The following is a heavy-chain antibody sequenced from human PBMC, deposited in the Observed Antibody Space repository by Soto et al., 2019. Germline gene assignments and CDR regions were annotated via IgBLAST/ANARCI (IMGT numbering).Heavy chain of an antibody. D-gene: IGHD1-26*01. J-gene: IGHJ5*02. CDR3: AAGREQPDWCGP. Sequence: EVQLLESGGGLVQPGGSLRLSCAASGFTFSSYAMSWVRQAPGKGLEWVSAISGSGGSTYYADSVKGRFTISRDNSKNTLYLQMNSLRAGERAVYYCAAGREQPDWCGPWGQGTLVTVSS. CDR1: GFTFSSYA. CDR2: ISGSGGST. V-gene: IGHV3-23*01.